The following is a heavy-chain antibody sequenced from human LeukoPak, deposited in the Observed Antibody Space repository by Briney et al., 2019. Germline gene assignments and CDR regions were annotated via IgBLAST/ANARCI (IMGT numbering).Heavy chain of an antibody. J-gene: IGHJ4*02. D-gene: IGHD3-22*01. CDR2: MNPNSGNT. V-gene: IGHV1-8*01. CDR1: GYTFTSYD. Sequence: ASVNVSCKASGYTFTSYDINWVRQATGQGLEWMGWMNPNSGNTGYAQKFQGRVTMTRNTSISTAYMELSSLRSEDTAVYYCARDQGSTMTAHDWGQGTLVTVSS. CDR3: ARDQGSTMTAHD.